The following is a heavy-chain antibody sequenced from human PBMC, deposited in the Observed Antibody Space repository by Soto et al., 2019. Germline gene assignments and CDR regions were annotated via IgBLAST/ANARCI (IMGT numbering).Heavy chain of an antibody. J-gene: IGHJ4*02. V-gene: IGHV1-46*01. Sequence: QVQLVQSGAEVKKPGASVKLSCKASGYTFSISYMHWVRQAPGQGLEWMGIINASGGRTTYAQKFQGRVTMTRDTSTSTVYMELSSLRSEDTAVYYCARDRRTVNNEEYNFDYWGQGTLVTVSS. CDR3: ARDRRTVNNEEYNFDY. CDR2: INASGGRT. D-gene: IGHD4-17*01. CDR1: GYTFSISY.